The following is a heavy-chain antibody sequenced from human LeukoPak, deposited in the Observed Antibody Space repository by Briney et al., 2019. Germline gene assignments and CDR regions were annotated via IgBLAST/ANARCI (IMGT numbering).Heavy chain of an antibody. J-gene: IGHJ3*02. CDR3: ARDQYSSGFDAFDI. V-gene: IGHV3-30-3*01. CDR2: ISYDGSNK. CDR1: GFTFSSYA. Sequence: GGSLRLSCAASGFTFSSYAMHWVRQAPGKGLEWVAVISYDGSNKYYADSVKGRFTISRDNSKNTLYLQMNSLRAEDTAVYHCARDQYSSGFDAFDIWGQGTMVTVSS. D-gene: IGHD6-19*01.